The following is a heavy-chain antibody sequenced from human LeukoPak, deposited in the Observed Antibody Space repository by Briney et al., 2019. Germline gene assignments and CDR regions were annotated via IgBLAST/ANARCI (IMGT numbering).Heavy chain of an antibody. V-gene: IGHV4-38-2*02. D-gene: IGHD6-19*01. CDR3: ARDAASGWSFDY. CDR2: IHHSGGT. J-gene: IGHJ4*02. Sequence: PSETLSLTCTVSGYSISSGYYWGWIRQPPGRGLEWIGNIHHSGGTYYNPSLKSRVTISIDTSKNQISLKVISVTAADTAVYYCARDAASGWSFDYWGQGTLVTVSS. CDR1: GYSISSGYY.